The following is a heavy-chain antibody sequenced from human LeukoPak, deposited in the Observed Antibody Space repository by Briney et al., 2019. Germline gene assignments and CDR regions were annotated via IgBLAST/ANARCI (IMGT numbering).Heavy chain of an antibody. D-gene: IGHD3-22*01. J-gene: IGHJ3*02. V-gene: IGHV3-11*03. CDR3: ASSNIDDSSEGAFDI. CDR2: ISSSSSYT. CDR1: GFTFSNYA. Sequence: GGSLRLSCAASGFTFSNYAMSWVRQAPGKGLEWVSYISSSSSYTNYADSVKGRFTISRDNAKNSLYLQMNSLRAEDTAVYYCASSNIDDSSEGAFDIWGQGTTVTVSS.